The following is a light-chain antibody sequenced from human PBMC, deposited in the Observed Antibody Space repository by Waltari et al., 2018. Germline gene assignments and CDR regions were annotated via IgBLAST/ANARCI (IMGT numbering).Light chain of an antibody. CDR2: DVS. CDR3: QQYESLPLT. V-gene: IGKV1-33*01. J-gene: IGKJ4*01. CDR1: HQVAHY. Sequence: DIQMTQSPSSLSASVGDRVTITCQASHQVAHYLNWYQQKPGKAPKLLIYDVSNLQSGVPSRFSGTGSGTKLTFTISALQADDIGTYYCQQYESLPLTFGGGTKVEIK.